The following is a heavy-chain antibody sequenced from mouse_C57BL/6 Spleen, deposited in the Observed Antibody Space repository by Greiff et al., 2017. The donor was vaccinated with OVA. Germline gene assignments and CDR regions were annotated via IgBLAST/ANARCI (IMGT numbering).Heavy chain of an antibody. CDR2: ISGGGGNT. CDR1: GFTFSSYT. CDR3: ARHPAGYAMDY. V-gene: IGHV5-9*01. Sequence: EVQVVESGGGLVKPGGSLKLSCAASGFTFSSYTMSWVRQTPEKRLEWVATISGGGGNTCYPDSVKGRFTISRDNAKNTLYLQMSSLRSEDTALYYCARHPAGYAMDYWGQGTSVTVSS. J-gene: IGHJ4*01.